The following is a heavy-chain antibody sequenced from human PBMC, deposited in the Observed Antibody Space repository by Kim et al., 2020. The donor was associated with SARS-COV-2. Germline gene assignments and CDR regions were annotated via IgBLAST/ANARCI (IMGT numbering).Heavy chain of an antibody. CDR1: GFTLSTYS. J-gene: IGHJ6*02. V-gene: IGHV3-30*04. CDR2: ISYHGSSK. Sequence: GGSLRLSCAASGFTLSTYSMHWVRQAPGKGLEWVTVISYHGSSKDYADSVKGRFTISRDSSKSTLYLQMNSLRPEDTAVYYCARETNGLDVWGQGTTVTVSS. D-gene: IGHD4-17*01. CDR3: ARETNGLDV.